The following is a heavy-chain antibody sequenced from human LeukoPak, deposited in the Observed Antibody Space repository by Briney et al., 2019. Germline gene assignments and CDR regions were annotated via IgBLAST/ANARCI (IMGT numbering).Heavy chain of an antibody. CDR3: ATTLHSGYYDLY. CDR1: GFTFSSSA. Sequence: GGSLRLSCAASGFTFSSSAMSWVRQVPGKGLEWVSGISASGAGTYYAVSVKGRFTISRDNSKNTLYLQMYSLRAEDTAVYYCATTLHSGYYDLYWGQGTLVTVSS. D-gene: IGHD3-22*01. V-gene: IGHV3-23*01. CDR2: ISASGAGT. J-gene: IGHJ4*02.